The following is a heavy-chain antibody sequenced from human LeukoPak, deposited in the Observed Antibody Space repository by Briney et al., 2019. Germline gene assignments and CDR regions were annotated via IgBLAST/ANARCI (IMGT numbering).Heavy chain of an antibody. CDR3: ARDPRLIWFGEFLGWFDP. CDR2: INPSSGGT. J-gene: IGHJ5*02. D-gene: IGHD3-10*01. Sequence: ASVKVSCKASGYTFTDYYMHWVRQAPGRGLEWMGWINPSSGGTNYAQKFQGRVTMTRDTSISTAYMELSRLRSDDTAVYYCARDPRLIWFGEFLGWFDPWGQGTLVTVSS. CDR1: GYTFTDYY. V-gene: IGHV1-2*02.